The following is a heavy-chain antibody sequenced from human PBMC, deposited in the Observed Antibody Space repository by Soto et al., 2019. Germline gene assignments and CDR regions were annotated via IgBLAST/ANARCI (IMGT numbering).Heavy chain of an antibody. CDR2: TFSGGNT. J-gene: IGHJ6*02. Sequence: ELQLVETGGGLIQTGGSLRLSCAASGFSISSNYIAWVRQPPGKGLEWVSTTFSGGNTEYAASVKGRCSISRDNCKNTLYLQMDSLRVEDTAVYYCARKPPSAIQGWAFGMDVWGQGTRVSVSS. D-gene: IGHD2-21*01. CDR3: ARKPPSAIQGWAFGMDV. CDR1: GFSISSNY. V-gene: IGHV3-53*02.